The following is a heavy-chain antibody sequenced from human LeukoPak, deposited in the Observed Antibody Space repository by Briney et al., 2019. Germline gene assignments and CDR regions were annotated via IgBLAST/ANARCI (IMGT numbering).Heavy chain of an antibody. CDR1: GFTFNNYA. D-gene: IGHD5-18*01. CDR3: VRHDSYIPY. CDR2: ISDSGGST. J-gene: IGHJ4*02. V-gene: IGHV3-23*01. Sequence: GGSLRLSCAASGFTFNNYAMSWVRQAPGKGLEWVSGISDSGGSTYYADSVKGRFTISRDNSKNTVHLQMSNLRVEDTAVYFCVRHDSYIPYWGQGTLVTVSS.